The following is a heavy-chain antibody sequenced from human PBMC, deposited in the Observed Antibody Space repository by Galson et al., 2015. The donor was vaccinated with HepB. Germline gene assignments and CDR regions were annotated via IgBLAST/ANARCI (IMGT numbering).Heavy chain of an antibody. CDR3: ARDLTYGWFGEKDE. V-gene: IGHV3-11*06. J-gene: IGHJ4*02. CDR1: GFTFSDYY. D-gene: IGHD3-10*01. Sequence: SLRLSCAASGFTFSDYYMSWIRQAPGKGLEWVSYISSSSSYTNYADSVKGRFTISRDNAKNSLYLQMNSLRAEDTAVYYCARDLTYGWFGEKDEWGQGTLVTVFS. CDR2: ISSSSSYT.